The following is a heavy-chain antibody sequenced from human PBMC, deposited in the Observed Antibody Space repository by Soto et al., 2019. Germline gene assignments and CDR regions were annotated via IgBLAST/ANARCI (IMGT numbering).Heavy chain of an antibody. CDR1: GYSFTSYW. CDR2: IYPGDSDT. CDR3: ARLVYYDSSGHYHAFDI. D-gene: IGHD3-22*01. Sequence: GESLKISCNGSGYSFTSYWIGWVRQMPGKGLEWMGIIYPGDSDTRYSPSFQGQVTISADKSISTAYLQWSSLKASDTAMYYCARLVYYDSSGHYHAFDIWGQGTMVIVSS. J-gene: IGHJ3*02. V-gene: IGHV5-51*01.